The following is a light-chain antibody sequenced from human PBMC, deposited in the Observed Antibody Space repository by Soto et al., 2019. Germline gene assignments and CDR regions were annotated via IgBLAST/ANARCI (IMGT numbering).Light chain of an antibody. Sequence: QSVLTQPPSAYGTPGQRVTLSCSGSSSNIGSNTVNWYQQLPGTAPKLLIYSNNQRPSGVPDRFSGSKSGTSASLAISGLQSEDEADYYCAAWDDSLNGVVFGGGTKLTVL. J-gene: IGLJ2*01. CDR3: AAWDDSLNGVV. CDR2: SNN. CDR1: SSNIGSNT. V-gene: IGLV1-44*01.